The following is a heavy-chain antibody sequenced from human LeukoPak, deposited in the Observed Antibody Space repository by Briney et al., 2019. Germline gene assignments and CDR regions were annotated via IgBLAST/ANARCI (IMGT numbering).Heavy chain of an antibody. J-gene: IGHJ3*02. CDR3: AKDRDHDYYDSSGYGAFDI. D-gene: IGHD3-22*01. V-gene: IGHV3-30-3*01. CDR2: ISYDGSNK. Sequence: GGSLRLSCAASGFTFSSYAMHWVRQAPGKGLEWVAVISYDGSNKYYADSVKGRFTISRDNSKNTLYLQMNSLRAEDTAVYYCAKDRDHDYYDSSGYGAFDIWGQGTMVTVSS. CDR1: GFTFSSYA.